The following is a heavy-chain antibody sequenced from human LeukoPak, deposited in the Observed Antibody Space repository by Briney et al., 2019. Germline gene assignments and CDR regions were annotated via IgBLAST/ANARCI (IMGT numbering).Heavy chain of an antibody. V-gene: IGHV3-30-3*01. J-gene: IGHJ4*02. CDR3: ARDPYYYDSSGYYGEGFDY. CDR2: ISYDGSNK. D-gene: IGHD3-22*01. CDR1: GFTFSRNA. Sequence: PGRSLRLSCAASGFTFSRNAMNWVRQAPGKGLEWVAVISYDGSNKYYADSVKGRFTISRDNARNSLYLQMNSLRAEDTAVYYCARDPYYYDSSGYYGEGFDYWGQGTLVTVSS.